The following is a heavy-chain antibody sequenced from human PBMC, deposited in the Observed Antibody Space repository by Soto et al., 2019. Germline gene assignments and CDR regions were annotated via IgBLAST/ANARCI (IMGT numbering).Heavy chain of an antibody. CDR3: ADDSLLDY. J-gene: IGHJ4*02. CDR1: GFTFSSYG. D-gene: IGHD2-8*02. Sequence: PGGSLRLSCAASGFTFSSYGMHWVRQAPGKGLEWVAVISYDGSNKYYADSVKGRFTISRDNSKNTLYLQMNSLRAEDTAVYYCADDSLLDYWGQGTLVTVSS. V-gene: IGHV3-30*18. CDR2: ISYDGSNK.